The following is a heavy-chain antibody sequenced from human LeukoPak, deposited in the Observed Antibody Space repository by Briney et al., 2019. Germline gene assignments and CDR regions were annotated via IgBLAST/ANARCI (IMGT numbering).Heavy chain of an antibody. Sequence: ASVKVSCKASGGTFSSYAISWVRQAPGQGLEWMGGIIPIFGTANYAQKFQGRVTITADESTSTAYMELSSLRSEDTAVYYCARDVRGYGDYTDMGYWGQGTLVTVSS. CDR2: IIPIFGTA. CDR3: ARDVRGYGDYTDMGY. V-gene: IGHV1-69*01. D-gene: IGHD4-17*01. J-gene: IGHJ4*02. CDR1: GGTFSSYA.